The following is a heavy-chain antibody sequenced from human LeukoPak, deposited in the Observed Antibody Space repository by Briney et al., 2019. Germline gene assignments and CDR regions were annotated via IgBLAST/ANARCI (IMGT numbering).Heavy chain of an antibody. CDR1: GFTFSSYA. V-gene: IGHV3-30-3*01. CDR3: AREWLALGDAFDI. J-gene: IGHJ3*02. D-gene: IGHD6-19*01. Sequence: PGGSLRLSCAASGFTFSSYAMHWVRQAPGKGLEWVAVISYDGSNKYYADSVKGRFTISRDNAKNSLYLQMNSLRAEDTAVYYCAREWLALGDAFDIWGQGTMVTVSS. CDR2: ISYDGSNK.